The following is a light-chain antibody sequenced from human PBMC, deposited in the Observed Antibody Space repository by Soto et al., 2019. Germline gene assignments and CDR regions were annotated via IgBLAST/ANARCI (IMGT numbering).Light chain of an antibody. J-gene: IGKJ4*01. V-gene: IGKV1-5*01. Sequence: DILMTQPPSTLSASVGDRVTITCRASQSISSWLAWYQQKPGKAPKLLIYAASSLQSGVPSRFSGTGSGTEFILTISSLQPDDFATYYCQQYNSNPLTFGGGTRVEIK. CDR3: QQYNSNPLT. CDR2: AAS. CDR1: QSISSW.